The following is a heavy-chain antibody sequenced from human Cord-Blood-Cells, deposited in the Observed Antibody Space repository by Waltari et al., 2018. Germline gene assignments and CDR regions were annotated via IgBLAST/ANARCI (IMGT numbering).Heavy chain of an antibody. CDR1: GGSFSGYY. V-gene: IGHV4-34*01. CDR2: INHSGST. Sequence: QVQLQQWGAGLLKPSETLSLTCAVYGGSFSGYYWSWIRQPPGKGLEWIGEINHSGSTHSNPSRRSRVTISVDTSKNQFSLKLCSVTAADTAVYYCARHGLRVSGSYFQHWGQGTLVTVSS. J-gene: IGHJ1*01. CDR3: ARHGLRVSGSYFQH. D-gene: IGHD1-26*01.